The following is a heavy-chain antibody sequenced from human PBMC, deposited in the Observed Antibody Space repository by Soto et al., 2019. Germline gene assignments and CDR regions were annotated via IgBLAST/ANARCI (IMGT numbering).Heavy chain of an antibody. CDR2: ISGGGSST. CDR1: GLTFNNYA. D-gene: IGHD6-13*01. CDR3: AKDLRAAAWFVIPLGYYFDF. V-gene: IGHV3-23*01. Sequence: GGSLRLSCAASGLTFNNYAVSWVRQAPGKGLEWVSAISGGGSSTYYADSVKGRFTISRDNSKNTLYLQMNSLRAEDTAVYYCAKDLRAAAWFVIPLGYYFDFWGQGTLVTVSS. J-gene: IGHJ4*02.